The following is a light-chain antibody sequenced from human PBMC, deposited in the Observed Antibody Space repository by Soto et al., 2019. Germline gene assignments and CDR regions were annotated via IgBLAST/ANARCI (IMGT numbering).Light chain of an antibody. J-gene: IGKJ4*01. CDR1: QSVGNN. CDR2: ATS. V-gene: IGKV3-15*01. Sequence: EIVLTQSPATLSVSPGERATLSCRASQSVGNNFAWYPQKPGQAPRLLIFATSTRATGVPARFSGSGSGTEFTLTISSLQSEEFAVYYCQQYGDGPLTFGGGAKVEIE. CDR3: QQYGDGPLT.